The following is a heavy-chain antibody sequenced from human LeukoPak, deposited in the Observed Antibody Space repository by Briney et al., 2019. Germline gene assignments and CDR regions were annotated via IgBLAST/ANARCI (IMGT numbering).Heavy chain of an antibody. J-gene: IGHJ3*02. CDR2: ISSSSSYI. CDR1: GFTFSSYS. D-gene: IGHD3-22*01. Sequence: GGSLRLSCAASGFTFSSYSMHWVRQAPGKGLEWVSSISSSSSYIYYADSVKGRFTISRDNAKNSLYLQMNSLRGEDTAVYYCARGRYYDSSGYPGSDAFDIWGQGTMVTVSS. CDR3: ARGRYYDSSGYPGSDAFDI. V-gene: IGHV3-21*01.